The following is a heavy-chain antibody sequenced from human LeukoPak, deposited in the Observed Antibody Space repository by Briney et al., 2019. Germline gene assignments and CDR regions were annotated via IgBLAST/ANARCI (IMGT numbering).Heavy chain of an antibody. CDR1: GGSISNNNYY. D-gene: IGHD1-26*01. Sequence: KPSETLSLTCTVSGGSISNNNYYWSWIRQHPGKGLEWIGYIYYSGSTYYNPSLKSRVTISVDTSKNQFSLKLSSVTAADTAVYYCARVSMGGTYYYFDPWGQGTLVTVSS. CDR2: IYYSGST. J-gene: IGHJ4*02. CDR3: ARVSMGGTYYYFDP. V-gene: IGHV4-31*03.